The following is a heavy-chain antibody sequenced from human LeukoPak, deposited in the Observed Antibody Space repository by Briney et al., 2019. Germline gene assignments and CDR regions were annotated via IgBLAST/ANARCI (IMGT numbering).Heavy chain of an antibody. V-gene: IGHV3-30*02. D-gene: IGHD3-3*01. CDR2: IRYDGSNK. CDR3: AKEGDDFWSGPLDY. CDR1: GFTFSSYG. J-gene: IGHJ4*02. Sequence: PGGSLRLSCAASGFTFSSYGMHWVRQAPGKGLEWVAFIRYDGSNKYYADSVKGRFTISRDNSKNTLCLQMNSLRAEDTAVYYCAKEGDDFWSGPLDYWGQGTLVTVSS.